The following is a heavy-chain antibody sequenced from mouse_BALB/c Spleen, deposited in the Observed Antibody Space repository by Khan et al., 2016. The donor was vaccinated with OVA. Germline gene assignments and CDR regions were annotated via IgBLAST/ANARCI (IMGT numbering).Heavy chain of an antibody. D-gene: IGHD2-3*01. J-gene: IGHJ2*01. V-gene: IGHV1S81*02. CDR1: GYTFTSYY. CDR2: INPSNGGT. CDR3: TRRTYDGLDY. Sequence: VQLQESGAELVKPGASVKLSCKASGYTFTSYYMYWVKQRPGQGLEWIGEINPSNGGTNFNETFKSQATLTVDKSSSTASMQLSSLTSEDSAVYYCTRRTYDGLDYWGQGTTLTVSS.